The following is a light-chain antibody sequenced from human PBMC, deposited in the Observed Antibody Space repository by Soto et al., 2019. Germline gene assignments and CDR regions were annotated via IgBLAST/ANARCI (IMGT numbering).Light chain of an antibody. V-gene: IGKV1-8*01. Sequence: AIRMTQSPSSFSASTGDRVTITCRASQGISSYLAWYQQKPGKAPKLLIYAASTLQSRVPSRFSGRGSGTDSTLTLSCLQSEDFATYDCQQYYSYPPTFGQGTKVEIK. CDR1: QGISSY. CDR3: QQYYSYPPT. J-gene: IGKJ1*01. CDR2: AAS.